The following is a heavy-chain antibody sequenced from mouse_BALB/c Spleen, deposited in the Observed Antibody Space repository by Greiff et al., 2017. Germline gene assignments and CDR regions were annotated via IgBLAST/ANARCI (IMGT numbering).Heavy chain of an antibody. CDR1: GFTFSSYA. J-gene: IGHJ3*01. V-gene: IGHV5-9-3*01. CDR2: ISSGGSYT. D-gene: IGHD2-3*01. CDR3: ARQKDGYYAWFAY. Sequence: EVQGVESGGGLVKPGGSLKLSCAASGFTFSSYAMSWVRQTPEKRLEWVATISSGGSYTYYPDSVKGRFTISRDNAKNTLYLQMSSLRSEDTAMYYCARQKDGYYAWFAYWGQGTLVTVSA.